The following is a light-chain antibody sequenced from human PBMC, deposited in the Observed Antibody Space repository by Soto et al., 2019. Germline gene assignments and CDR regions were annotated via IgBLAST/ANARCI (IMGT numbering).Light chain of an antibody. CDR3: QQRSNWPL. V-gene: IGKV3D-20*02. Sequence: EIVLTQSPGTLSLSPGERATLSCRASQSVTSGYLAWYQQQPNQAPRLLIYGASYRATGIPDRFSGSGSGTDFTLTISSLEPEDFAVYYCQQRSNWPLFGQGTRLEIK. CDR1: QSVTSGY. CDR2: GAS. J-gene: IGKJ5*01.